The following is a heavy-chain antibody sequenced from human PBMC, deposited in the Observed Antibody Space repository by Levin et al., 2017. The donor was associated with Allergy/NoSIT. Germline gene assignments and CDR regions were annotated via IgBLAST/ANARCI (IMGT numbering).Heavy chain of an antibody. CDR1: GYSISSGYY. CDR3: AREGGSYYPYYFDY. D-gene: IGHD1-26*01. J-gene: IGHJ4*02. CDR2: IYHSGST. Sequence: NPGGSLRLSCAVSGYSISSGYYWGWIRQPPGKGLGWIGSIYHSGSTYYNPSLKSRVTISVDTSKNQFSLKLSSVTAADTAVYYCAREGGSYYPYYFDYWGQGTLVTVSS. V-gene: IGHV4-38-2*02.